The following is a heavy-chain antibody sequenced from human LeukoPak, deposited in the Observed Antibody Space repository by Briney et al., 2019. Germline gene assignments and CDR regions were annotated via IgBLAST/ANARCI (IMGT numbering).Heavy chain of an antibody. V-gene: IGHV4-34*01. CDR2: INLVGIT. CDR1: GGSLRGHF. Sequence: SETLSLTCAVSGGSLRGHFWTWIRQPPGMGLEWIGEINLVGITTYNKSLGSRVSISMDTSNSQFSLRLQSVTAADTAVYFCARFKTADEDDSAFDHWGQGSLVIVSS. J-gene: IGHJ4*02. D-gene: IGHD2-15*01. CDR3: ARFKTADEDDSAFDH.